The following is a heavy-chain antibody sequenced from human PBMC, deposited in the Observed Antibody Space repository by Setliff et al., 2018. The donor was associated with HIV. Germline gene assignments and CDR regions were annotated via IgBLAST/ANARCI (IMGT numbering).Heavy chain of an antibody. CDR2: ISFSGNTI. V-gene: IGHV3-11*01. CDR3: ARAKIGPYGDSTYYYGLDV. Sequence: PGGSLRLSCAVSGFFFSDHYMSWIRQAPGKGLEWVSYISFSGNTIYYRDSVRGRFTIARDNARNSLYLQMNSLKADDTAVYYCARAKIGPYGDSTYYYGLDVWGQGTTVTVSS. J-gene: IGHJ6*02. CDR1: GFFFSDHY. D-gene: IGHD4-17*01.